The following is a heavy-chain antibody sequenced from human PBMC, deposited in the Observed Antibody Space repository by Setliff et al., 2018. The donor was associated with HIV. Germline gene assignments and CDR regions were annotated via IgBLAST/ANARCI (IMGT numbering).Heavy chain of an antibody. CDR2: IYTSGSA. CDR3: ARDQRTAVAGTYY. J-gene: IGHJ4*02. V-gene: IGHV4-61*02. D-gene: IGHD6-19*01. Sequence: PSETLSLTCTVSGGSIRSGSYYWSWIRQPAGKGLEWIGRIYTSGSANYNPSLKSRVTISVDTSKNQFSLKLNSVTAADTAVYYCARDQRTAVAGTYYWGQGTLVTVSS. CDR1: GGSIRSGSYY.